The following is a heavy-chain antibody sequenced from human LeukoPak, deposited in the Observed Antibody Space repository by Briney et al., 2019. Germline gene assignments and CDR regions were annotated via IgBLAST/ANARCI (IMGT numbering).Heavy chain of an antibody. J-gene: IGHJ4*02. CDR1: GFIFSSYS. CDR3: ARDLGGYDYDDSSGYSNY. D-gene: IGHD3-22*01. V-gene: IGHV3-21*01. CDR2: ISSSSRYI. Sequence: GGSLRLSCAASGFIFSSYSMNWVRQAPGKGLEWVSSISSSSRYIYYADSVKGRFTISRDNAKKSLYLQMNNLRAEDTAVYYCARDLGGYDYDDSSGYSNYWGQGTLVTVSS.